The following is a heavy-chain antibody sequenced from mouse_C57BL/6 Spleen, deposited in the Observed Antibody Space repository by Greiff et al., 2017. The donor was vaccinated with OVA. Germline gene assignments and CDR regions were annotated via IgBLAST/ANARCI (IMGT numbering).Heavy chain of an antibody. CDR1: GYTFTSYW. CDR3: ARSGGNYPYFDY. V-gene: IGHV1-61*01. CDR2: IYPSDSET. J-gene: IGHJ2*01. Sequence: VQLQQPGAELVRPGSSVKLSCKASGYTFTSYWMDWVKQRPGQGLEWIGNIYPSDSETHYNQKFKDKATLTVDKSSSTAYMQLSSLTSEDSAVYYCARSGGNYPYFDYWGQGTTLTVSS. D-gene: IGHD2-1*01.